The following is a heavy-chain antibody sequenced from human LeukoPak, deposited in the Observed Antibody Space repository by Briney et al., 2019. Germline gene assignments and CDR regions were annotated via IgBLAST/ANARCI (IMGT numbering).Heavy chain of an antibody. D-gene: IGHD5-12*01. V-gene: IGHV4-59*01. CDR3: ARDNPRNIVATASAFDI. CDR1: GGSISSYY. CDR2: IYYSGST. J-gene: IGHJ3*02. Sequence: SETLSLTCTVSGGSISSYYWSWIRQPPGKGLEWIGYIYYSGSTNYNPSLKSRVTISVDTSKNQFSLKLSSVTAADTAVYYCARDNPRNIVATASAFDIWGQGTMVTVSS.